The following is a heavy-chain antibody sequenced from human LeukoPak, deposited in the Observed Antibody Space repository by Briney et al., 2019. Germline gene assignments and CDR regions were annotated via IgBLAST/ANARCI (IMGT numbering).Heavy chain of an antibody. V-gene: IGHV3-74*01. CDR1: GFTFSSHW. D-gene: IGHD6-13*01. CDR2: INTDGTRT. J-gene: IGHJ4*02. Sequence: GGSLRLSCAASGFTFSSHWLHWVRQAPGKGLVWASRINTDGTRTNYADSVKGRFTISRDNAKNTVYLQMNSLRAEDTGVYYCARDNVAAAGPFDYWGQGTLVTVSS. CDR3: ARDNVAAAGPFDY.